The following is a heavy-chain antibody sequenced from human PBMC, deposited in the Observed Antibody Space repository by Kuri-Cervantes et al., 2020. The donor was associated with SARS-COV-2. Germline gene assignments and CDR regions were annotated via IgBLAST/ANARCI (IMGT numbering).Heavy chain of an antibody. CDR2: ISSSSSYI. D-gene: IGHD3-3*01. CDR1: GFTFSDYY. Sequence: GGSLRLSCAASGFTFSDYYMSWIRQAPGKGLEWVSYISSSSSYIYYADSVKGRFTISRDNAKNSLYLQMNSLRAEDTAVYYCARSYYDFWSWTGGSYYYYGMDVWGQGTTVTVSS. CDR3: ARSYYDFWSWTGGSYYYYGMDV. V-gene: IGHV3-11*06. J-gene: IGHJ6*02.